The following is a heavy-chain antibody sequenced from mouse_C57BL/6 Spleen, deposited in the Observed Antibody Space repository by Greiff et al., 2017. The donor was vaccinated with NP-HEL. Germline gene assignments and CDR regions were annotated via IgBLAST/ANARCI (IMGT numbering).Heavy chain of an antibody. D-gene: IGHD1-1*01. V-gene: IGHV1-69*01. J-gene: IGHJ3*01. Sequence: QVQLQQPGAELVMPGASVKLSCKASGYTFTSYWMHWVKQRPGQGLEWIGEIDPSDSSTNYNQKFKGKSTLTVDKSSSTAYMQLSSRTSEDSAVYYCARNYGSSFFAYWGQGTLVTVSA. CDR1: GYTFTSYW. CDR3: ARNYGSSFFAY. CDR2: IDPSDSST.